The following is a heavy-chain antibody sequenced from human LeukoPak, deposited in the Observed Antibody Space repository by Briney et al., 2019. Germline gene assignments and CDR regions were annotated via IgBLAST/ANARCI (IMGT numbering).Heavy chain of an antibody. CDR2: ISYDGSNK. D-gene: IGHD3-10*01. CDR3: AKGRRDALVWFGDPFDY. J-gene: IGHJ4*02. Sequence: GGSLRLSCVASGFSLSGYWMYWVRQAPGKGLEWVAVISYDGSNKYYADSVKGRFTISRDNSKNTLYLQMNSLRAEDTAVYYCAKGRRDALVWFGDPFDYWGQGTLVTVSS. CDR1: GFSLSGYW. V-gene: IGHV3-30*18.